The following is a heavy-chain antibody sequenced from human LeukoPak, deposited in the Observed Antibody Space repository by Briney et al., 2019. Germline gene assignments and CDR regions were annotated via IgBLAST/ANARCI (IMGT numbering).Heavy chain of an antibody. CDR1: GGSISSYY. CDR3: ARHAELAVFDY. D-gene: IGHD3-3*02. Sequence: PSETLSLTCTVSGGSISSYYWSWIRQPPGKGLEWIGYIYYSGSTDYNPSLKSRVTISVDTSKNQFSLKLNSVTAADTAVYYCARHAELAVFDYWGQGTLVTVSS. V-gene: IGHV4-59*08. CDR2: IYYSGST. J-gene: IGHJ4*02.